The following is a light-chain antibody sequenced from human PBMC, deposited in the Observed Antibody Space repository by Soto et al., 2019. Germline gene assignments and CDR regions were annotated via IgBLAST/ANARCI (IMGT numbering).Light chain of an antibody. CDR3: QQGHNWPLT. V-gene: IGKV3-15*01. CDR1: QSINSE. J-gene: IGKJ2*01. CDR2: GAS. Sequence: EIVMTRSPATLSLSPGERAALSCRASQSINSELAWYQQKPGQPPRLLIYGASTQATGVPARFTGSESGSEFTRTISGLQSEDFAVYYCQQGHNWPLTFGQGTRLEI.